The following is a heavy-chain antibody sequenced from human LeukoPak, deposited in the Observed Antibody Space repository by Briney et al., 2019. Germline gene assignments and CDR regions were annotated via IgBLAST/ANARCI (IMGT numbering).Heavy chain of an antibody. CDR2: IYYSGST. D-gene: IGHD2-15*01. V-gene: IGHV4-39*01. Sequence: SETLSLTCTVSGGSISSSSYYWGWIRQPPGKGLEWIGSIYYSGSTYYNPSLKSRVTISVDTSKNQFSLKLSSVTAADTAVYYCARRRPYCNGGSCYDNWFDPWGQGTLVTVSS. CDR1: GGSISSSSYY. J-gene: IGHJ5*02. CDR3: ARRRPYCNGGSCYDNWFDP.